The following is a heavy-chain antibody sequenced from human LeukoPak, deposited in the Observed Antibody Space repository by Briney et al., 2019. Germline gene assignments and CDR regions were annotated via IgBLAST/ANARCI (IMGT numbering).Heavy chain of an antibody. Sequence: GGSLRLSCAASGFTFSSNWMAWVRQAPGKGLEWVANIKQDGSERYYVDSAKGRFTISRDNAKNSLDLQMNSLRADDTAVYYCARHGGYVIHWGQGTLVTVSS. CDR1: GFTFSSNW. J-gene: IGHJ4*02. CDR2: IKQDGSER. V-gene: IGHV3-7*03. CDR3: ARHGGYVIH. D-gene: IGHD5-12*01.